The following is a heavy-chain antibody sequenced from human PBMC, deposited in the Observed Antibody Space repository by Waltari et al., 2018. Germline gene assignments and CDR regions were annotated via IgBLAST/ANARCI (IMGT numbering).Heavy chain of an antibody. D-gene: IGHD2-2*01. CDR2: IIPILGIA. CDR1: GGTFSSYT. CDR3: ARDHRYCSSTSCYPAGFHYYYGMDV. J-gene: IGHJ6*02. Sequence: QVQLVQSGAEVKKPGSSVKVSCKASGGTFSSYTISWVRQAPGQGLEWMGRIIPILGIANYAQKFQGRVTITADKSTSTAYMELSSLRSEDTAVYYCARDHRYCSSTSCYPAGFHYYYGMDVWDQGTTVTVSS. V-gene: IGHV1-69*08.